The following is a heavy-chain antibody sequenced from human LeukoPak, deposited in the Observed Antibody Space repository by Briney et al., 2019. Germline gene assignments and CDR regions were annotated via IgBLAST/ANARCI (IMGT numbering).Heavy chain of an antibody. V-gene: IGHV1-8*01. CDR3: ARATITMVRGARGYWFDP. J-gene: IGHJ5*02. CDR1: GYTFTSYD. Sequence: ASVKVSCKASGYTFTSYDISWVRQATGQGLEWMGWMNPNSGNTGYAQKFQGRVTMTRNTSISTAYMELSSLRSEDTAVYYCARATITMVRGARGYWFDPWGQGTLVTVSS. CDR2: MNPNSGNT. D-gene: IGHD3-10*01.